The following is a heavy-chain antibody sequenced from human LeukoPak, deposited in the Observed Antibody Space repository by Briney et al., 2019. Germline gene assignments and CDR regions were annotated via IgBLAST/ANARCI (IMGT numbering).Heavy chain of an antibody. D-gene: IGHD2-15*01. J-gene: IGHJ4*02. CDR1: GFTFSSYS. V-gene: IGHV3-48*01. Sequence: PGGSLRLSCAASGFTFSSYSMNWVRQALGKGLEWVSHISSSSSTIYYADSVKGRFTISRDNAKNSLYLQMNSLRAEDTAVYFCARDGVVPGPWHFDYWGQGTLVTVSS. CDR2: ISSSSSTI. CDR3: ARDGVVPGPWHFDY.